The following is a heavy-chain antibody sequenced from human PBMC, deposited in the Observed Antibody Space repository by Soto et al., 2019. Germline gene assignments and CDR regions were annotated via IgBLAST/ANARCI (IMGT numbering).Heavy chain of an antibody. J-gene: IGHJ4*02. CDR2: ISYEGSNK. CDR3: AKGMGIYVPFDF. V-gene: IGHV3-30*18. D-gene: IGHD6-13*01. CDR1: GFSFSSSG. Sequence: QVQLVESGGGVVQPGMSLRLSCAASGFSFSSSGMHLVRQDQDKGLERGAVISYEGSNKYYADSVKGRFTIACDNSKNAQHLLMNSLSAEDTAVYLLAKGMGIYVPFDFWVQGTLVTSS.